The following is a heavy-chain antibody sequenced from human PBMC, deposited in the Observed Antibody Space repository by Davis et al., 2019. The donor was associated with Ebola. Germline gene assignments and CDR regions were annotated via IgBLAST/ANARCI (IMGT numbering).Heavy chain of an antibody. D-gene: IGHD4-23*01. CDR1: GFTFSSYN. CDR3: ARGVGGC. V-gene: IGHV3-48*01. CDR2: ISSSSSTI. J-gene: IGHJ4*02. Sequence: GESLKISCAASGFTFSSYNMNWVRQAPGKGLEWVSYISSSSSTIYYADSVKGRFTISRDNAKNSLYLQMNSLRGDDTAVYYCARGVGGCWGQGTLVTVSS.